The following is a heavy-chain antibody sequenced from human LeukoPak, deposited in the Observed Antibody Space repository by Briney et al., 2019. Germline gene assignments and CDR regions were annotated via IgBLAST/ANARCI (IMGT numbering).Heavy chain of an antibody. CDR2: ITGTGGST. CDR1: GCSLSTYG. D-gene: IGHD6-19*01. Sequence: GGSLRLSCAGSGCSLSTYGVSWVRQPPGKGLEWVSGITGTGGSTYYADSVKGRFTVSRDTSKNTLYLQMNSLRAEDTAIYYCAKDHGTAVAGFYYWGQGTLVTVSS. CDR3: AKDHGTAVAGFYY. J-gene: IGHJ4*02. V-gene: IGHV3-23*01.